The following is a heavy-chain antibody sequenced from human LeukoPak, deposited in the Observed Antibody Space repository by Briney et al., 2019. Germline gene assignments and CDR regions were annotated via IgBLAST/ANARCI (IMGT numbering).Heavy chain of an antibody. Sequence: PSQTLSLTCTVSGGSISSGGYYWSWIRQHPGKGLEWIGYIYYSGSTYYNPSLKSRVTISVDTSKNQFSLKLSSVTAADTAVYYCARHPTSGYDYFDYWGQGTLVTVSS. CDR2: IYYSGST. CDR1: GGSISSGGYY. CDR3: ARHPTSGYDYFDY. V-gene: IGHV4-31*03. J-gene: IGHJ4*02. D-gene: IGHD5-12*01.